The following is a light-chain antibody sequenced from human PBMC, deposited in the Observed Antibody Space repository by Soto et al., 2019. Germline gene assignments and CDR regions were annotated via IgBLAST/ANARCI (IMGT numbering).Light chain of an antibody. CDR2: EVT. CDR3: SSFTGTNNLYV. CDR1: SSDIGGYNY. Sequence: LTQPPSASGSPGQSVTISCTGTSSDIGGYNYVSWYQQHPGKAPKLMIYEVTKRPSGVPDRFSASRSGNTASLTVSGLQSEDEADYYCSSFTGTNNLYVFGTGTKVTVL. J-gene: IGLJ1*01. V-gene: IGLV2-8*01.